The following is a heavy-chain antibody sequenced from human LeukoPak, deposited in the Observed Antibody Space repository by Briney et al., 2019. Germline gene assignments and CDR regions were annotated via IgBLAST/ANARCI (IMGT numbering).Heavy chain of an antibody. CDR2: IKQDGSEK. Sequence: GGSLRLSCAASGFTFSSYWMSWVRQAPGKGLEWVANIKQDGSEKYYVDPVKGRFTISRDNAKNSLYLQMNSLRAEDTAVYYCARAGSSGWYPHFDYWGQGTLVTVSS. CDR3: ARAGSSGWYPHFDY. D-gene: IGHD6-19*01. J-gene: IGHJ4*02. V-gene: IGHV3-7*01. CDR1: GFTFSSYW.